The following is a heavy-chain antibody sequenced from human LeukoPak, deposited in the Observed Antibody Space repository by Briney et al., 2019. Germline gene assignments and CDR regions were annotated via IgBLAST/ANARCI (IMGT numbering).Heavy chain of an antibody. V-gene: IGHV3-30*18. CDR3: AKAASSGIAHFDY. D-gene: IGHD3-10*01. CDR2: IWYGGSNK. J-gene: IGHJ4*02. CDR1: GFTFSSYG. Sequence: PGRSLRLSCAVSGFTFSSYGMHWVRQAPGKGLEWAAVIWYGGSNKYYADSVKGRFTISRDNSKNTLYLQMNSLRAEDTAVYYCAKAASSGIAHFDYWGQGTLVTVSS.